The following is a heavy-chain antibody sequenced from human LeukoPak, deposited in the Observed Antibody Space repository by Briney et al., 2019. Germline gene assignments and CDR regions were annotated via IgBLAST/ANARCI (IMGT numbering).Heavy chain of an antibody. CDR2: IYPDDSDT. D-gene: IGHD6-13*01. V-gene: IGHV5-51*01. J-gene: IGHJ4*02. Sequence: GESLKISCKGSGYTFPYYWIAWVRQMPGKGLEWMGIIYPDDSDTRYSPSFQGLVTISADKSITTAYLQWGSLKASDTAMYYCARLRSSSWYTVDYWGQGTLVTVSS. CDR1: GYTFPYYW. CDR3: ARLRSSSWYTVDY.